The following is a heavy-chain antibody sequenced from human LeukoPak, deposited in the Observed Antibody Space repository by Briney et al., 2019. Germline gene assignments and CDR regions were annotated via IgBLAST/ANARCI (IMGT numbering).Heavy chain of an antibody. Sequence: GGSLRLSCAASGFTVNSNYIHWVRQTPRKGLEWVSVIYSGGGTLYADSVKGRFTISRDISKNTVFLQMDSVRTEDTALYHCARGMVRSYYGLDVWGQGTTVIVSS. CDR3: ARGMVRSYYGLDV. J-gene: IGHJ6*02. D-gene: IGHD3-10*01. CDR1: GFTVNSNY. V-gene: IGHV3-53*01. CDR2: IYSGGGT.